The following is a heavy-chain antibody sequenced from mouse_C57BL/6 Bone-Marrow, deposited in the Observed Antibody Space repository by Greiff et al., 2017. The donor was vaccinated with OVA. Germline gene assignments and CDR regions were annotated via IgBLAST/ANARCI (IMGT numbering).Heavy chain of an antibody. Sequence: QVQLQQSGPELVKPGASVKLSCKASGYTFTSYDINWVKQRPGQGLEWIGWIYPSGGSTKYNEKFKGKATLTVDTSSSTAYMELHSLTSEDSAVYFCGGGLGYYFDYWGQGTTLTVSS. V-gene: IGHV1-85*01. CDR2: IYPSGGST. CDR3: GGGLGYYFDY. D-gene: IGHD2-2*01. J-gene: IGHJ2*01. CDR1: GYTFTSYD.